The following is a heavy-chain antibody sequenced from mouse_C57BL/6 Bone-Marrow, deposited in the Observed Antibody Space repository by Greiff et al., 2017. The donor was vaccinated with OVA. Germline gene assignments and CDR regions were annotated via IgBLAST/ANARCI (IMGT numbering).Heavy chain of an antibody. Sequence: EVKLMESGGGLVKPGGSLKLSCAASGFTFSSYAMSWVRQTPEKRLEWVATISDGGSYTYYPDNVKGRFTISRDNAKNNLYMQMSHLKSEDTAMYYCARDPPYYYGSSYRAYWGQGTLVTVSA. J-gene: IGHJ3*01. CDR2: ISDGGSYT. D-gene: IGHD1-1*01. CDR1: GFTFSSYA. CDR3: ARDPPYYYGSSYRAY. V-gene: IGHV5-4*01.